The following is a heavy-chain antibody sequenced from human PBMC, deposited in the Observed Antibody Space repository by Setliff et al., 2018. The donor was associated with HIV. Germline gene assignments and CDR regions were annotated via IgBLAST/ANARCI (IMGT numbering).Heavy chain of an antibody. CDR2: VSPIFGIA. J-gene: IGHJ6*03. V-gene: IGHV1-69*10. D-gene: IGHD4-4*01. Sequence: SVKVSCKASGGTFSNYAISWVRQAPGQGLEWMGGVSPIFGIANYAQKFQGRVAMTADKSTSTAYMELSSLRSEDTAVYYCARGGYSEYSPYYYYHMDVWGKGTTVTVSS. CDR1: GGTFSNYA. CDR3: ARGGYSEYSPYYYYHMDV.